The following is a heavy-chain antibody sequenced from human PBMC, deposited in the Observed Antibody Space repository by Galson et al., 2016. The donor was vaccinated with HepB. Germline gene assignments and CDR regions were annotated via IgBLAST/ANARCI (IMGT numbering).Heavy chain of an antibody. CDR2: ISYDGSNI. CDR3: AKDDGGRGRYFGYYYYYGMDV. D-gene: IGHD6-19*01. Sequence: SLRLSCAASGFTFSSYAMHWVRQAPGKGLEWVAVISYDGSNIYYADSVKGRFTISRDNSKNTLSLQMNSLRTEDTAVYYFAKDDGGRGRYFGYYYYYGMDVWGQGTTVTVPS. CDR1: GFTFSSYA. V-gene: IGHV3-30-3*01. J-gene: IGHJ6*02.